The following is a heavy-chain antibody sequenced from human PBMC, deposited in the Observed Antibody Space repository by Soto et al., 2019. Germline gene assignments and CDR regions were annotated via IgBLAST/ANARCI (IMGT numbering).Heavy chain of an antibody. V-gene: IGHV4-31*03. Sequence: SETLSLTCTVSGGSISSGGYYWSWIRQHPGKGLEWIGYIYYSGSTYYNPSLKSRVTISVDTSKNQFSLKLSSVTAADTAVYYCAREARIHYYYGSGSLFDYWGQGTLVTVSS. D-gene: IGHD3-10*01. CDR3: AREARIHYYYGSGSLFDY. CDR2: IYYSGST. CDR1: GGSISSGGYY. J-gene: IGHJ4*02.